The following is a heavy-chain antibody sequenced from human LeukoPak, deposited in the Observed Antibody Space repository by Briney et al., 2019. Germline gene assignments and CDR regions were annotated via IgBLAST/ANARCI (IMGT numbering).Heavy chain of an antibody. D-gene: IGHD2-2*01. CDR3: AKDASCSN. CDR1: AFTFSSSA. J-gene: IGHJ4*02. V-gene: IGHV3-23*01. CDR2: ITNSGDST. Sequence: VGSLRLSCAASAFTFSSSAMSWVRQAPGKGLEWVSTITNSGDSTYYADSVKGRFTISRDNSKNTVYLQVNSLRADDTAVYYCAKDASCSNWGQGTLVTVSS.